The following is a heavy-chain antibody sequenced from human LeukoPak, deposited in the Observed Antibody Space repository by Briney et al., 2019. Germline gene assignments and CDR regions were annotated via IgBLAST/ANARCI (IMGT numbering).Heavy chain of an antibody. CDR1: GFTVSYNY. CDR3: AKDERNWNYNLASQTYD. CDR2: ISGSGGST. J-gene: IGHJ4*02. D-gene: IGHD1-7*01. Sequence: PGGSLRLSCAASGFTVSYNYMTWVRQAPGKGLEWVSAISGSGGSTYYADSVKGRFTISRDNSKNTLYLQMSSLRAEDTAVYYCAKDERNWNYNLASQTYDWGQGTLVTVSS. V-gene: IGHV3-23*01.